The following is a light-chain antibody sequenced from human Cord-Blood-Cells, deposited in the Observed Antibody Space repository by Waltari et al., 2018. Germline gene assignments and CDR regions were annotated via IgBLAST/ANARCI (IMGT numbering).Light chain of an antibody. CDR2: DVS. Sequence: QSALTQPASVSGSPGQPITISCTGTSSDVGGYNYVSWYQQHPGKAPKLMIYDVSNRPSGVSNRFSGSKSGNTASLTISGLQAEDEADYYCSSYTSSSTLDVVFGGGTKLTAL. J-gene: IGLJ2*01. CDR1: SSDVGGYNY. V-gene: IGLV2-14*01. CDR3: SSYTSSSTLDVV.